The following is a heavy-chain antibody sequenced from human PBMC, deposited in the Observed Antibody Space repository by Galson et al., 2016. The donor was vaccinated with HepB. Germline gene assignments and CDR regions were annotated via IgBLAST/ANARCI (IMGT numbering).Heavy chain of an antibody. J-gene: IGHJ1*01. Sequence: LSLTCTVSVGAISSGGYYWSWIRQHPGKGLECIGYIFHSGPTYDNPSLKSRVIISIDTSKNQFSLTLSSVTAADTAVYYCARAAGCVGDCFQRWGQGALVTVSS. V-gene: IGHV4-31*03. CDR2: IFHSGPT. D-gene: IGHD2-21*02. CDR1: VGAISSGGYY. CDR3: ARAAGCVGDCFQR.